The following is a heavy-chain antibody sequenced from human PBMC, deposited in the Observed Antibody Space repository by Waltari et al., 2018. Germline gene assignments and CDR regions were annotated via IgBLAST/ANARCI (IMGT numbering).Heavy chain of an antibody. Sequence: EVQLVESGGGLVQPGGSLRLSCAASGFTFSSYSMTWVRQAPGKGLEWVSYISSSSSTIYYADSVKGRFTISRDNAKNSLYLQMNSLRAEDTAVYYCARAVVVAANAFDIWGQGTMVTVSS. D-gene: IGHD2-15*01. CDR3: ARAVVVAANAFDI. CDR2: ISSSSSTI. CDR1: GFTFSSYS. V-gene: IGHV3-48*01. J-gene: IGHJ3*02.